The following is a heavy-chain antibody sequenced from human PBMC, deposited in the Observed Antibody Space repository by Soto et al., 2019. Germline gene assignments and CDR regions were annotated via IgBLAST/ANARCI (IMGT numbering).Heavy chain of an antibody. CDR1: GGSISSYY. D-gene: IGHD2-21*02. CDR2: IYYSGST. J-gene: IGHJ4*02. V-gene: IGHV4-59*01. CDR3: ARDPSPYCGGDCYFDY. Sequence: PSETLSLTCTVSGGSISSYYWSWIRQPPGKGLEWIGYIYYSGSTNYNPSLKSRVTISVDTSKNQFSLKLSSVTAADTAVYYCARDPSPYCGGDCYFDYWGQGTLVTVSS.